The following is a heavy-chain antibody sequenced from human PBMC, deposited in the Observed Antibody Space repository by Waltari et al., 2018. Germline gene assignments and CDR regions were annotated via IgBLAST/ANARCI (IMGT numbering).Heavy chain of an antibody. Sequence: EVQLVQSGAEVKKPGATVKISCKASGYTFTDYYMHWVQQAPGKGLEWMGRGGPEDGETIYAEKFQGRVTITADTSTDTAYMELSSLRSEDTAVYYCATDSTASSGWTVPMFDPWGQGTLVTVSS. CDR3: ATDSTASSGWTVPMFDP. CDR2: GGPEDGET. D-gene: IGHD6-19*01. V-gene: IGHV1-69-2*01. J-gene: IGHJ5*02. CDR1: GYTFTDYY.